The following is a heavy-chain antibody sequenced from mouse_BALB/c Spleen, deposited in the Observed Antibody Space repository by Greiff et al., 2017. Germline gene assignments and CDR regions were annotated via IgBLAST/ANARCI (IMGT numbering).Heavy chain of an antibody. CDR3: ARNYGNRFFDY. V-gene: IGHV3-6*02. Sequence: EVKLMESGPGLVKPSQSLSLTCSVTGYSITSGYYWNWIRQFPGNKLEWMGYISYDGSNNYNPSLKNRISITRDTSKNQFFLKLNSVTTEDTATYYCARNYGNRFFDYWGQGTTLTVSS. J-gene: IGHJ2*01. CDR2: ISYDGSN. CDR1: GYSITSGYY. D-gene: IGHD2-1*01.